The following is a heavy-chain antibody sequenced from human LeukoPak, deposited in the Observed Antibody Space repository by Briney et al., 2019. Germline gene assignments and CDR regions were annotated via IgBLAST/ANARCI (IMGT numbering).Heavy chain of an antibody. V-gene: IGHV4-59*11. D-gene: IGHD3-16*01. CDR3: ARFGVDYDMDV. CDR2: IHYSGRP. J-gene: IGHJ6*02. Sequence: SETLSLTCTVSGGSISGHYWTWIRQPPGKGLEWIGQIHYSGRPDYNPSLKSRVTISVDTSKNQLSMKVTSVTGADTAVYYCARFGVDYDMDVWGQGTTVTVSS. CDR1: GGSISGHY.